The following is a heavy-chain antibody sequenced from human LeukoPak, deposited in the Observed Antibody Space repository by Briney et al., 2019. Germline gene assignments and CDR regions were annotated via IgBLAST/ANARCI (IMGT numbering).Heavy chain of an antibody. D-gene: IGHD2-2*01. CDR1: GFTFSSYG. CDR3: ARDSLGIYCSSTSCSDWFDP. J-gene: IGHJ5*02. CDR2: IWYDGSNK. Sequence: GRSLRLSCAASGFTFSSYGMHWVRQAPGKGLEWVAVIWYDGSNKYYADSVKGRFTISRDNPKNTLYLQMNSLRAEDTAVYYCARDSLGIYCSSTSCSDWFDPWGQGTLVTVSS. V-gene: IGHV3-33*01.